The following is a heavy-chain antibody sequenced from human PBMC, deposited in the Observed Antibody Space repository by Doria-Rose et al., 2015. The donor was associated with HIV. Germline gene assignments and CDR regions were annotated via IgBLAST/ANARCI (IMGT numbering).Heavy chain of an antibody. V-gene: IGHV2-26*01. Sequence: SGPVLVKPTETLTLTCTVSGVSLSSPGMGVSWIRQPPGKALEWLANILSDDAGSYTTSLKSRLSISRGTSKSQVVITMTDMDPVDTATYYCARIKSSRWYHKYYFDFWGQGTLVIVSA. CDR2: ILSDDAG. D-gene: IGHD6-13*01. CDR1: GVSLSSPGMG. CDR3: ARIKSSRWYHKYYFDF. J-gene: IGHJ4*02.